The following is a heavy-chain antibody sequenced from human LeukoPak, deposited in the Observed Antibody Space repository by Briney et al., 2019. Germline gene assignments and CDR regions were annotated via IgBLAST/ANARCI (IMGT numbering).Heavy chain of an antibody. CDR3: TRAGGYYLA. V-gene: IGHV3-48*03. J-gene: IGHJ4*02. CDR1: GFTFSSYE. D-gene: IGHD3-10*01. Sequence: GGSLRLSCAASGFTFSSYEMNWVRQAPGKGLEWVSYISSSSSTIYYADSVKGRFTISRDNAKNSLYLQMNSLRAEDTAVYYCTRAGGYYLAWGQGTLVTVSS. CDR2: ISSSSSTI.